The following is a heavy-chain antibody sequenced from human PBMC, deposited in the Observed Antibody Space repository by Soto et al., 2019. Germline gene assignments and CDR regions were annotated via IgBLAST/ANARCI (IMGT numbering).Heavy chain of an antibody. V-gene: IGHV3-15*01. CDR3: TTPRVDYYYYGMDV. CDR2: IKSKTDGGTT. Sequence: GGSLRLSCATSGFTFSNAWMSWVRQAPGKGLEWVGRIKSKTDGGTTDYAAPVKGRFTISRDDSKNTLYLQMNSLKTEDTAVYYCTTPRVDYYYYGMDVWGQGTTVTVSS. J-gene: IGHJ6*02. D-gene: IGHD3-3*01. CDR1: GFTFSNAW.